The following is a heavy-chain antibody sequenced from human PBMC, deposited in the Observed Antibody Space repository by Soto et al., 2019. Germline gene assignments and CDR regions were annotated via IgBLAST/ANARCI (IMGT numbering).Heavy chain of an antibody. J-gene: IGHJ4*02. Sequence: SETLSLTCTVSGGSVSSGSYYWSWIRQPPGKGLEWIGYIYYSGSTNYNPSLKSRVTISVDTSKNQFSLKLSSVTAADTAVYYCARGLIAVAGYYFDYWGPGTLVTVSS. CDR2: IYYSGST. CDR1: GGSVSSGSYY. CDR3: ARGLIAVAGYYFDY. V-gene: IGHV4-61*01. D-gene: IGHD6-19*01.